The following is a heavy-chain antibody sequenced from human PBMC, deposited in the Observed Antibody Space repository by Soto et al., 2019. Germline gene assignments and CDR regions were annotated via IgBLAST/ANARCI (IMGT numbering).Heavy chain of an antibody. CDR1: GFTFHDYA. J-gene: IGHJ6*02. V-gene: IGHV3-9*01. D-gene: IGHD2-2*01. CDR3: AKDPSVPGYYYGMDV. CDR2: ISWNSDSI. Sequence: GGSLRLSCAASGFTFHDYAMHWVRQAPGKGLEWVSGISWNSDSIGYADSVKGRFTISRDNAKNSLYLQMNSLRAEDTAFYYCAKDPSVPGYYYGMDVWGQGTTVTVSS.